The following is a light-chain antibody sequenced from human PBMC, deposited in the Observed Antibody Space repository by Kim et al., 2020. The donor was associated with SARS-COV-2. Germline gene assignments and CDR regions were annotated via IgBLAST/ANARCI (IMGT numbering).Light chain of an antibody. V-gene: IGLV1-51*01. CDR2: DNN. Sequence: QSVLTQPPSVSAAPGQKVTISCSGSSSNIGNNYVSWYQQLPGTAPKLLIYDNNKRPSGIPDRFSGSKSDTSATLGITGLQTGDEADYYCGTWDSSLSAGGVFGGGTQLTVL. CDR1: SSNIGNNY. J-gene: IGLJ2*01. CDR3: GTWDSSLSAGGV.